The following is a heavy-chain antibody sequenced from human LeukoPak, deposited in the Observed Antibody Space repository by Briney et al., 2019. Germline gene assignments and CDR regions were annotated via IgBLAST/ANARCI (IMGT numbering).Heavy chain of an antibody. CDR1: GFTFSSYA. CDR3: ARDPLLPYPRYYFDY. Sequence: PGASLRLSCAASGFTFSSYAMSWVRQAPGKGLEWVSAISGSGGSTYYADSVKGRFTISRDNSKNTLYLQMNSLRAEDTAVYYCARDPLLPYPRYYFDYWGQGTLVTVSS. CDR2: ISGSGGST. J-gene: IGHJ4*02. D-gene: IGHD3-16*02. V-gene: IGHV3-23*01.